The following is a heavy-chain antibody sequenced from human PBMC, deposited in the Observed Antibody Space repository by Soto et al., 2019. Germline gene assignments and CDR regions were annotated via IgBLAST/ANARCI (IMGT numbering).Heavy chain of an antibody. CDR2: FRRTGDGT. Sequence: EVQLLESGGGLVPPGGSLRLSCAASGFTFSSYAMRWLRQAPGKGLEWVSTFRRTGDGTYYADSVRGLFTVSRDNSKNTLYLQMNGLRGGDTAVYYCAKGPDAGAFVIWGQGTMVTVSS. V-gene: IGHV3-23*01. J-gene: IGHJ3*02. D-gene: IGHD3-10*01. CDR1: GFTFSSYA. CDR3: AKGPDAGAFVI.